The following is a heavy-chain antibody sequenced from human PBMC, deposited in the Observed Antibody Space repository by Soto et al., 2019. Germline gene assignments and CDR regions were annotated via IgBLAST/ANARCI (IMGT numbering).Heavy chain of an antibody. CDR3: ARVPYTDYGMDV. CDR2: IYYSGST. CDR1: GGSISSGGYY. D-gene: IGHD1-1*01. J-gene: IGHJ6*02. V-gene: IGHV4-31*03. Sequence: PSETLSLTCTVSGGSISSGGYYWSWIRQHPGKGLEWIGYIYYSGSTYYNPSLKSRVTISVDTSKNQFSLKLSSVTAADTAVYYCARVPYTDYGMDVWGQGTTATVSS.